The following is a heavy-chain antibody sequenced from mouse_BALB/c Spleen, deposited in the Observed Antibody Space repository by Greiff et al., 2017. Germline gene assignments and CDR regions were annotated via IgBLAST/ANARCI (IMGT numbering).Heavy chain of an antibody. J-gene: IGHJ4*01. CDR3: TRCYYDYDGYAMDY. CDR1: GYTFTSYY. Sequence: VQLQQSGAELVKPGASVKLSCKASGYTFTSYYMYWVKQRPGQGLEWIGEINPSNGGTNFNEKFKSKATLTVDKSSSTAYMQLSSLTSEDSAVYYSTRCYYDYDGYAMDYWGQGTSVTVSS. D-gene: IGHD2-4*01. CDR2: INPSNGGT. V-gene: IGHV1S81*02.